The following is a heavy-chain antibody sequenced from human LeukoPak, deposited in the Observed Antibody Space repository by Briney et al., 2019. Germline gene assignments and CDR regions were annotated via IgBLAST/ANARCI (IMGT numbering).Heavy chain of an antibody. V-gene: IGHV4-31*03. CDR3: ARELLGQIDF. Sequence: SQTLSHTCTVSGDSISSGDYWSWIRQHPEKGLGLIGYFFYTGSTFYTPSLKSRVPISLGTSKNQFSLRLSSGTAADTATYYCARELLGQIDFWGQGALVTVSS. CDR2: FFYTGST. CDR1: GDSISSGDY. D-gene: IGHD3-16*01. J-gene: IGHJ4*02.